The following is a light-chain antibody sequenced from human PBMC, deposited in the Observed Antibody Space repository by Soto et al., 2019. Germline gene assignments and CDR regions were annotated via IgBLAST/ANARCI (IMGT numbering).Light chain of an antibody. CDR1: QSVSSY. CDR3: QQRSNWPFT. V-gene: IGKV3-11*01. Sequence: EIVLTQSPATLSLSPGERATLSCRASQSVSSYLAWYQHKPGQAPRLLIYDASIRATGFPARFSGSVSGTDFTLTISCLEPEDFAVYYCQQRSNWPFTFGQGTPLEIK. CDR2: DAS. J-gene: IGKJ5*01.